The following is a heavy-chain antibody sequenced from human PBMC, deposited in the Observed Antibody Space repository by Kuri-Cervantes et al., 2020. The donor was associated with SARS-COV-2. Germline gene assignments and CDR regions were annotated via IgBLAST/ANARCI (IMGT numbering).Heavy chain of an antibody. CDR2: TSAYNGNR. CDR1: GYTFTSYG. V-gene: IGHV1-18*01. CDR3: ARAQTVLNWFDP. Sequence: ASVKVSCKASGYTFTSYGISWVRQAPGQGLEWMGWTSAYNGNRSYAQKVQGRVTMTTETSTNTAYMELRSLRSDDTAVYYCARAQTVLNWFDPWGQGTLVTVSS. J-gene: IGHJ5*02. D-gene: IGHD1-14*01.